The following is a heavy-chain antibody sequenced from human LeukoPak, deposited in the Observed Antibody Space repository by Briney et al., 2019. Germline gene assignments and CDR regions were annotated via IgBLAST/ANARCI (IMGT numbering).Heavy chain of an antibody. J-gene: IGHJ4*02. CDR3: ARQVNWDYFDY. V-gene: IGHV4-39*01. Sequence: SETLSLTCTVSGGSISSSSYYWGWIRQPPGKGLEWIGSIYYSGSTYYNPSLKSRVTISVDTSKNQFSLKLSSVTAADTAVYYCARQVNWDYFDYWGQGTLVTVSS. D-gene: IGHD7-27*01. CDR2: IYYSGST. CDR1: GGSISSSSYY.